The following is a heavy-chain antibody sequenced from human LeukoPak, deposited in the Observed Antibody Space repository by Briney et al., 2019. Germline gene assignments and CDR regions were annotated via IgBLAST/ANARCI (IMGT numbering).Heavy chain of an antibody. D-gene: IGHD6-13*01. CDR1: GFTFDDYA. J-gene: IGHJ4*02. Sequence: GGSLRLSCAASGFTFDDYAVHWVRHAPGKGLEWVSLISGDGGSTYYADSVKGRFTISRDNSKNSLYLQMNSLRTEDTALYYCAKDITRSSSSADYWGQGTLVTVSS. CDR2: ISGDGGST. CDR3: AKDITRSSSSADY. V-gene: IGHV3-43*02.